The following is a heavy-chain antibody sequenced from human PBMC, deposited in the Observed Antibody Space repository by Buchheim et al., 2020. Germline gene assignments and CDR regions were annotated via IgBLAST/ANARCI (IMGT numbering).Heavy chain of an antibody. D-gene: IGHD3-16*02. J-gene: IGHJ4*02. CDR3: ARVSYLLGQDL. CDR1: GFAFRTYD. CDR2: IGGVGDS. V-gene: IGHV3-13*01. Sequence: EVQLVESGGGLVQPGGSLRLSCAASGFAFRTYDMHWVRQVEGQGLEWVSSIGGVGDSYYPDSVTGRFTVSREHDKTLLYLQMNSFVVGDAAMYYCARVSYLLGQDLWGQRTL.